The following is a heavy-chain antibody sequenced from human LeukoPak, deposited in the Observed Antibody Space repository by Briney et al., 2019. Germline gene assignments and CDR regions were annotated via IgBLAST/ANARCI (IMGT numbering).Heavy chain of an antibody. CDR2: IIPILGIA. CDR1: GGTFSSYA. D-gene: IGHD5/OR15-5a*01. V-gene: IGHV1-69*04. CDR3: ARDLRTATAQGTAFDY. Sequence: ASVKVSCKASGGTFSSYAISWVRQAPGQGLEWMGRIIPILGIANYAQKFQGRVTITADKSTSTAYMELSSLRSDDTAVYYCARDLRTATAQGTAFDYWGQGTLVTVSS. J-gene: IGHJ4*02.